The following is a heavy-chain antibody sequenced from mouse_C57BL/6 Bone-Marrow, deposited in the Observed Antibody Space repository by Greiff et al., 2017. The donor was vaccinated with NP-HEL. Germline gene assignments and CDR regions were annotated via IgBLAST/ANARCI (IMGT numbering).Heavy chain of an antibody. J-gene: IGHJ4*01. V-gene: IGHV1-50*01. CDR2: IDPSDSYT. Sequence: QVQLQQPGAELVKPGASVKLSCKASGYTFTSYWMQWVKQRPGQGLEWIGEIDPSDSYTNYNQKFKGKATLTVDTSSSTAYMQLSSLTSEDSAVYYCARTHWDYYSMDYWGQGTSVTVSS. D-gene: IGHD4-1*01. CDR1: GYTFTSYW. CDR3: ARTHWDYYSMDY.